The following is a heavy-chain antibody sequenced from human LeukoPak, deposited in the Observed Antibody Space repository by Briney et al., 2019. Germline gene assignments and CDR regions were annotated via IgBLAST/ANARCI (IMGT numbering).Heavy chain of an antibody. CDR2: IYHSGST. V-gene: IGHV4-59*12. CDR3: ARVSDSGYASAVDY. CDR1: GGSISSYY. Sequence: SETLSLTCTVSGGSISSYYWSWIRQPPGKGLEWIGYIYHSGSTYYNPSLKSRVTISVDRSKNQFSLKLSSVTAADTAVYYCARVSDSGYASAVDYWGQGTLVTVSS. J-gene: IGHJ4*02. D-gene: IGHD6-25*01.